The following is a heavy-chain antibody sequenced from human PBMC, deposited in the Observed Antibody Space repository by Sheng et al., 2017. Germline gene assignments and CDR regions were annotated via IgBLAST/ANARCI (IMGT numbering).Heavy chain of an antibody. Sequence: QVQLVQSGAEVKKPGSSVKVSCKASGGTFSSYAISWVRQAPGQGLEWMGGIIPIFGTANYAQKFQGRVTITTDESTSTAYMELSSLRSEDTAVYYCARGASAAAGTSVEYYYYYYYYMDVWGKGTTVTVSS. J-gene: IGHJ6*03. V-gene: IGHV1-69*05. D-gene: IGHD6-13*01. CDR3: ARGASAAAGTSVEYYYYYYYYMDV. CDR1: GGTFSSYA. CDR2: IIPIFGTA.